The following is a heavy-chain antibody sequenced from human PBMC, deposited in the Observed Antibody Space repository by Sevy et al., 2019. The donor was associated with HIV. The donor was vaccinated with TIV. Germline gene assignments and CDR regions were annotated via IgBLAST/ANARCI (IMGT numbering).Heavy chain of an antibody. D-gene: IGHD3-10*01. Sequence: GGSLRLSCAASGFAFSSYTMNWVRQAPGKGLEWVSSISSSSDYIYYADSVRGRFTISRDNAKKSLYLQMNSLRAEDTAVYYCARDGLGSGTSQNWFDPWGLGTLVTVSS. CDR1: GFAFSSYT. V-gene: IGHV3-21*01. CDR3: ARDGLGSGTSQNWFDP. J-gene: IGHJ5*02. CDR2: ISSSSDYI.